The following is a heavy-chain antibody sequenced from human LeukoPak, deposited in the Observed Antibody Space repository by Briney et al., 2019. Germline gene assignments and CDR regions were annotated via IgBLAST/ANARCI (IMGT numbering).Heavy chain of an antibody. Sequence: PGGSLRLSCVASGFTYSHNGMHWVRQAPGKGLEWVAVISYDGINKYYADSVKGRFTISRDNSKNTLYLQMNSLRTEDTAVYYCAKSGRRGYSYGSRFKYYYDYWGQGTLVTVSS. D-gene: IGHD5-18*01. V-gene: IGHV3-30*18. CDR2: ISYDGINK. CDR1: GFTYSHNG. CDR3: AKSGRRGYSYGSRFKYYYDY. J-gene: IGHJ4*02.